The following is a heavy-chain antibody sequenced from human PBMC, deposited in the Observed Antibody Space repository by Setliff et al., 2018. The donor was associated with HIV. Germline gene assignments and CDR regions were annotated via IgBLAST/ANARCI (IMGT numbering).Heavy chain of an antibody. D-gene: IGHD3-22*01. Sequence: TSETLSLTCAVSGYSISSGYSWGWIRQSPGKGLEWIGSIYHSGSTYYNPSLKSRVTISVDTSKNQFSLKLNSITAADTAMYYCRSFYFDGSGYSPGDYWGQGTVVTVSS. CDR2: IYHSGST. V-gene: IGHV4-38-2*01. CDR3: RSFYFDGSGYSPGDY. CDR1: GYSISSGYS. J-gene: IGHJ4*02.